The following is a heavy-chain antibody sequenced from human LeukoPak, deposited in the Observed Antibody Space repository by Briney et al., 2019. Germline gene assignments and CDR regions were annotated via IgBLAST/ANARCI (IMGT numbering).Heavy chain of an antibody. CDR3: ARVAVGRLYYYDSSGYFDY. J-gene: IGHJ4*02. CDR2: INHSGST. CDR1: GGSFSGYY. Sequence: SETLSLTCAVYGGSFSGYYWSWIRQPPGKGLEWIGEINHSGSTNYNPSLKSRVTISVDRSKNQFSLKLSSVTAADTAVYYCARVAVGRLYYYDSSGYFDYWGQGTLVTVSS. D-gene: IGHD3-22*01. V-gene: IGHV4-34*01.